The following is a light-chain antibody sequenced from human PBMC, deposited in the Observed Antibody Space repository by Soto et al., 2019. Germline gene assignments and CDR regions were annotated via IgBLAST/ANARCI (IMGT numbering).Light chain of an antibody. CDR2: EVS. J-gene: IGLJ3*02. Sequence: QSALTQPASVSGSPGQSITISCTGTSSDVGGSRFVSWYQQHPDKAPELLIYEVSNRPSGVSIRFSGSKSGNTASLTISGLQAEDEAYYYCNSFTISNTLVFGGGTKLTVL. CDR1: SSDVGGSRF. CDR3: NSFTISNTLV. V-gene: IGLV2-14*01.